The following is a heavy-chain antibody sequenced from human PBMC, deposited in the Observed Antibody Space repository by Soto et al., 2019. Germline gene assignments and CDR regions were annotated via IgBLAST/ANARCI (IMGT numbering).Heavy chain of an antibody. CDR2: INHSGST. CDR3: ARLNCSSTSCYSYFDY. Sequence: SETLSLTCTVSGGSISSSSYYWGWIRQPPGKGLEWIGEINHSGSTNYNPSLKSRVTISVDTSKNQFSLKLSSVTAADTAVYYCARLNCSSTSCYSYFDYWGQGTLVTVSS. CDR1: GGSISSSSYY. J-gene: IGHJ4*02. D-gene: IGHD2-2*01. V-gene: IGHV4-39*07.